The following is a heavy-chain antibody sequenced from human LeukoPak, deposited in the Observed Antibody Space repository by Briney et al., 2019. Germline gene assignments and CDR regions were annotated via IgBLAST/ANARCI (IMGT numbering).Heavy chain of an antibody. CDR1: GGSISSHY. D-gene: IGHD6-19*01. Sequence: PSETLSLTCTVSGGSISSHYWSWIRQPPGKGLEWIGYIYYSGSTNYNPPLKSRVTISVDTSKNQFSLKLSSVTAADTAVYYCARDGSSGWLLWGQGTLVTVPS. J-gene: IGHJ4*02. CDR3: ARDGSSGWLL. CDR2: IYYSGST. V-gene: IGHV4-59*11.